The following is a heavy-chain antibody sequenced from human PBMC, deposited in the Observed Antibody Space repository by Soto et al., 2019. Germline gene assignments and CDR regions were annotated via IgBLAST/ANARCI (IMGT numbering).Heavy chain of an antibody. J-gene: IGHJ3*02. V-gene: IGHV3-21*06. CDR2: ISAYSSPI. CDR3: VRGGRGYTRDDVFDI. D-gene: IGHD2-2*02. CDR1: GFTFSSYS. Sequence: EVQLVESGGGLVKPGGSLRLSCVDSGFTFSSYSMNWVRQAPGKGLEWVSSISAYSSPIFYADSVKGRFTISRDNAKNSLYLQMNSLRAGDTAVYYCVRGGRGYTRDDVFDIWGKGTMVTVSS.